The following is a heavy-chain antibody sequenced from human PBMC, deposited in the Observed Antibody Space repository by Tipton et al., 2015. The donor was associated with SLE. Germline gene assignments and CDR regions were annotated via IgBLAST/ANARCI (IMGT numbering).Heavy chain of an antibody. CDR2: IKNDGITT. CDR3: VRNAYIGAFDI. Sequence: SLRLSCAASGFTFSSYPMHWVRQVPGRGLEWISYIKNDGITTSDADSVKGRFTISSDNAKNTLYLQMNSLRAEDTAVYYCVRNAYIGAFDIWGQGTMVTVSS. CDR1: GFTFSSYP. V-gene: IGHV3-74*01. J-gene: IGHJ3*02. D-gene: IGHD5-24*01.